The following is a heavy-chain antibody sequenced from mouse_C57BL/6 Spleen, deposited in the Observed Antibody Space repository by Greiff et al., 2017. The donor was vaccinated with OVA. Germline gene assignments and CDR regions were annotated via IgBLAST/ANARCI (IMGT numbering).Heavy chain of an antibody. CDR1: GYSITSGYY. J-gene: IGHJ1*03. CDR3: ASPLTTAVARGWYFDV. D-gene: IGHD1-1*01. V-gene: IGHV3-6*01. Sequence: EVHLVESGPGLVKPSQSLSLTCSVTGYSITSGYYWNWIRQFPGNKLEWMGYISYDGSNNYNPSLKNRISITRDTSKNQFFLKLNSVTTEDTATYYCASPLTTAVARGWYFDVWGTGTTVTVSS. CDR2: ISYDGSN.